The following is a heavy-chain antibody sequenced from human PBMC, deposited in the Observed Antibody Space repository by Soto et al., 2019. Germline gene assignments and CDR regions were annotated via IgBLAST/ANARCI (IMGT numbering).Heavy chain of an antibody. CDR1: GGSISSSSYY. Sequence: SETLSLTCTVSGGSISSSSYYWGWIRQPPGKNLEWIGSIYYSGSTYYNPSLKSRVTISVDTSKNQFSLKLSSVTAADTAVYYCATLFRGGYDYGDYELFDPWGQGTLVTVSS. D-gene: IGHD4-17*01. CDR2: IYYSGST. CDR3: ATLFRGGYDYGDYELFDP. V-gene: IGHV4-39*01. J-gene: IGHJ5*02.